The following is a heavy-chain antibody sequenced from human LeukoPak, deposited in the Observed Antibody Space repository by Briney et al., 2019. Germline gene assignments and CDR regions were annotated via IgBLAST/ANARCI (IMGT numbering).Heavy chain of an antibody. CDR3: ARGLGQLDS. Sequence: PSETLSLTCALFGGSFSDYYWSWIRQPPGKGLEWIGEIKLRGSTNYNPPLKSRVTISVDTSKNQFSLKLTSVTAADTAIFYCARGLGQLDSWGQGTLVTVSS. V-gene: IGHV4-34*01. D-gene: IGHD2-2*01. CDR2: IKLRGST. CDR1: GGSFSDYY. J-gene: IGHJ4*02.